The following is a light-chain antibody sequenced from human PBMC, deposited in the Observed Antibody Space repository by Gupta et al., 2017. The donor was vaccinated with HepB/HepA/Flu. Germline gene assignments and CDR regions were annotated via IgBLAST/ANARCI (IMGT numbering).Light chain of an antibody. CDR1: SSDVGGFYY. CDR3: SSFTGTSTWV. J-gene: IGLJ3*02. CDR2: DVR. Sequence: QSALTQPASVSGSPGQSIPISCTGTSSDVGGFYYISWYQQHPGKAPKLIIYDVRNRPSGISNRFSGSKSGDTASLTISGLQAADEAHYFCSSFTGTSTWVFGGGTKLTVL. V-gene: IGLV2-14*03.